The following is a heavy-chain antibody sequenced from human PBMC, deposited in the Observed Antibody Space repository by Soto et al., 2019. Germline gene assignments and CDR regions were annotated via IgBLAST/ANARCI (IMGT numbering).Heavy chain of an antibody. Sequence: PEGSLRLSCEASGFTFNNFAMSWVRQAPGKGLEWVSTISDSGSTYYANSVKGRFTISRDNSKNTLYLQMNSLRAEDTAVYYCAKVWGEPAYCTRTSCLYYFDYWGQGTLVTVSS. V-gene: IGHV3-23*01. CDR2: ISDSGST. CDR3: AKVWGEPAYCTRTSCLYYFDY. D-gene: IGHD2-2*01. CDR1: GFTFNNFA. J-gene: IGHJ4*02.